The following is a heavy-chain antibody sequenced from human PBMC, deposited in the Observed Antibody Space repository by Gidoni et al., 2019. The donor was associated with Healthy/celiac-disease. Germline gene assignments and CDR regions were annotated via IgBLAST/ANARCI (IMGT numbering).Heavy chain of an antibody. V-gene: IGHV3-33*01. D-gene: IGHD2-2*01. Sequence: QVQLVESGGGVVQPGRSLRLSCAASGFTFSSYGMHWVRQAPGTGLEWVAVIWYDGSNKYYADSVKGRFTISRDNSKNTLYLQMNSLRAEDTAVYYCARGGYCSSTSCYVAYYYGMDVWGQGTTVTVSS. CDR1: GFTFSSYG. J-gene: IGHJ6*02. CDR3: ARGGYCSSTSCYVAYYYGMDV. CDR2: IWYDGSNK.